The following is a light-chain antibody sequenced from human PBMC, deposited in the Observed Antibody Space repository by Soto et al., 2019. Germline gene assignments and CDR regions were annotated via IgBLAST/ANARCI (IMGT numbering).Light chain of an antibody. CDR3: QHRANWPLT. CDR2: DAP. J-gene: IGKJ4*01. CDR1: QSVASY. V-gene: IGKV3-11*01. Sequence: EVVLTQSPATLSLSPGERATLSCRASQSVASYLAWYQQSPGQAPRLLVYDAPNRAPGIPARFSGRGSGADFTLTIDSLEPEDCAIYYCQHRANWPLTCGGGTRVVLK.